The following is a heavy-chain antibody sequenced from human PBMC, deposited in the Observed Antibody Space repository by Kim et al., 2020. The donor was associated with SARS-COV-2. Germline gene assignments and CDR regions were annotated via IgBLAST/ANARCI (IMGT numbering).Heavy chain of an antibody. D-gene: IGHD3-10*01. V-gene: IGHV3-23*01. J-gene: IGHJ4*02. Sequence: YYAGAVKGRFTISRDNSKNTVDLKMNSLAAEDTAVYYCAKDKWFGELAPDYWGQGTLVTVSS. CDR3: AKDKWFGELAPDY.